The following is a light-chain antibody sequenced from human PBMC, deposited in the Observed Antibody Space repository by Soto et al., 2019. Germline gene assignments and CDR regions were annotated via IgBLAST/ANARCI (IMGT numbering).Light chain of an antibody. CDR3: QHFYIWPWT. Sequence: EIVMTQSPATLSVSPGERATLSCRASQSISSDLAWYQQKPGQAPRLLIYGASTRATGIPARFSGSGSGTEFTLTISSLQSEDVAVYYCQHFYIWPWTFGQGTKVEIK. V-gene: IGKV3-15*01. CDR1: QSISSD. J-gene: IGKJ1*01. CDR2: GAS.